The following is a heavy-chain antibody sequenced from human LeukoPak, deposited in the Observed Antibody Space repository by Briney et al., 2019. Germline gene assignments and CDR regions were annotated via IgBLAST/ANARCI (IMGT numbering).Heavy chain of an antibody. D-gene: IGHD3-10*01. CDR2: IYYSGST. J-gene: IGHJ5*02. CDR3: ARVGAHYYGSGSYYKEYNWFDP. CDR1: GGSISSYY. Sequence: PSETLSLTCTVSGGSISSYYWSWIRQPPGKGLEWIGYIYYSGSTNYNPSLKSRVTISVDTSKNQFSLKLSSVTAADTAVYYCARVGAHYYGSGSYYKEYNWFDPWGQGTLVTVSS. V-gene: IGHV4-59*01.